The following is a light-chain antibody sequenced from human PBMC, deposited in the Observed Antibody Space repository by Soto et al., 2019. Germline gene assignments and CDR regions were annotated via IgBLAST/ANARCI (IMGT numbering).Light chain of an antibody. CDR2: LEGSGSY. J-gene: IGLJ2*01. CDR3: ETWDTNVVV. V-gene: IGLV4-60*02. CDR1: SGHSTYI. Sequence: QSVLTQSSSASASLGSSVKLTCTLSSGHSTYIIAWHQQQPGKAPRYLMKLEGSGSYNKGSGIPDRFSGSSSGADRYLTISKLQFEEEADYYCETWDTNVVVFGGGTKVTVL.